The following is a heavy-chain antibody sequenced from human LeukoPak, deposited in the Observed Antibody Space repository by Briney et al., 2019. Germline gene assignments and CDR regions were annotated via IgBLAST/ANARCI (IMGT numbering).Heavy chain of an antibody. Sequence: GGSLRLSCAASGFTFSSYAMSWVRQAPGKGLEWDSAISGSGGSTYYADSVKGRFTISRDNSKNTLYLQMNSLRAEDTAVYYCAKEGPLSAVTTTYYFDYWGQGTLVTVSS. CDR1: GFTFSSYA. D-gene: IGHD4-17*01. J-gene: IGHJ4*02. CDR3: AKEGPLSAVTTTYYFDY. CDR2: ISGSGGST. V-gene: IGHV3-23*01.